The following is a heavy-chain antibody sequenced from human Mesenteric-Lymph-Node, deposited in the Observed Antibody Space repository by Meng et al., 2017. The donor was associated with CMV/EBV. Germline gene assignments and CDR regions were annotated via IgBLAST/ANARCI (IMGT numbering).Heavy chain of an antibody. CDR1: GYTFTDYY. J-gene: IGHJ6*02. Sequence: ASVKVSCKASGYTFTDYYMHWVRQATGQGLEWMGWMNPNSGNTGYAQKFQGRVTMTRNTSISTAYMELSSLRSEDTAVYYCARGGPSSKYLDVWGQGTTVTVSS. CDR2: MNPNSGNT. V-gene: IGHV1-8*02. CDR3: ARGGPSSKYLDV.